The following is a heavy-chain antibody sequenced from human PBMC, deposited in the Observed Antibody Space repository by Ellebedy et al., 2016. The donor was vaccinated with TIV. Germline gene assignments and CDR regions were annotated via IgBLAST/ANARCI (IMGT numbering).Heavy chain of an antibody. V-gene: IGHV1-2*02. CDR3: ASLPHYGDSGP. J-gene: IGHJ5*02. Sequence: AASVKVSCKASGYTFTGYYMHWVRQAPGQGLEWIGWINPNSGGTNYAQKFQGRVTMTRDTSISTAYMGLSRLRSDDTAVYYCASLPHYGDSGPWGQGTLVTVSS. D-gene: IGHD4-17*01. CDR1: GYTFTGYY. CDR2: INPNSGGT.